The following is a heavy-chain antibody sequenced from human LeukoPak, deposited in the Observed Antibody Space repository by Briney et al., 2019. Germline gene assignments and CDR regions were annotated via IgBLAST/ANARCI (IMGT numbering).Heavy chain of an antibody. CDR1: GYTFTGYY. CDR2: INPNHGDT. D-gene: IGHD3-9*01. J-gene: IGHJ4*02. CDR3: ARSPHILTGENFDC. Sequence: ASVKVSCKASGYTFTGYYMHWVRQAPGQGLEWMGWINPNHGDTNYAQKFQDRVSMTRDTSISTAYMHLSRLRSDDTAVYYCARSPHILTGENFDCWGQGTLLTVSS. V-gene: IGHV1-2*02.